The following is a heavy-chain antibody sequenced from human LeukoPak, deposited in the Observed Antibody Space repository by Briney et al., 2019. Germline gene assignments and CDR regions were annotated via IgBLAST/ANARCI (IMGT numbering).Heavy chain of an antibody. CDR2: INPSGGST. D-gene: IGHD6-13*01. Sequence: ASVEVSCKASGYTFTSYYMHWVRQAPGQGLEWMGIINPSGGSTSYAQKFQGRVTMTRDTSTSTVYMELSSLRSEDTAVYYCARDNSSPAAFDIWGQGTMVTVSS. CDR3: ARDNSSPAAFDI. J-gene: IGHJ3*02. CDR1: GYTFTSYY. V-gene: IGHV1-46*01.